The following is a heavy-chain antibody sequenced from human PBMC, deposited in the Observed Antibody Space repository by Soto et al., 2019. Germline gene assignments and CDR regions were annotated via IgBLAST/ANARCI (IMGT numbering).Heavy chain of an antibody. J-gene: IGHJ4*02. Sequence: QVQLVQSGAEVKKPGASVKVSCKASGYTFTSYGISWVRQAPGQGLEWMGWISAHNGNTKYVQKLQGRVTVTTDTSTSTAYMELRSLRADDTAVYYCARDLSIGLFDYWGQGTLVTVSS. CDR1: GYTFTSYG. V-gene: IGHV1-18*01. CDR2: ISAHNGNT. D-gene: IGHD2-21*01. CDR3: ARDLSIGLFDY.